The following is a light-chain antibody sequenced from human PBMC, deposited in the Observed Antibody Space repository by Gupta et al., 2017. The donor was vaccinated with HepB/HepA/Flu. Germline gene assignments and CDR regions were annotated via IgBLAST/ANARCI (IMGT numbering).Light chain of an antibody. J-gene: IGLJ3*02. Sequence: QAVVPQLPSLTVSQGGTVALTCAPSTGAVTSGYYPNWFQQKPGQAPRALIYSTSNKHSWTPAPCSGSVLWGKAALTLSGVQAEDEDDYDCRLYYGAARVFGGGTKLTVL. CDR3: RLYYGAARV. CDR2: STS. CDR1: TGAVTSGYY. V-gene: IGLV7-43*01.